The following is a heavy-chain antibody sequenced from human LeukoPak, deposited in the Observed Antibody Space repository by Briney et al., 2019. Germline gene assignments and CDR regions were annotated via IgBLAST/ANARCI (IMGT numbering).Heavy chain of an antibody. V-gene: IGHV4-61*08. Sequence: SQTLSLTCAVSGGSISSSGYYWSWIRQPPGKGLEWIGYIYYSGSTNYNPSLESRVTISVDTSKNQFSLKLSSVTAADTAVYYCARALDYVWGSYRWAFDIWGQGTMVTVSS. CDR3: ARALDYVWGSYRWAFDI. CDR1: GGSISSSGYY. CDR2: IYYSGST. J-gene: IGHJ3*02. D-gene: IGHD3-16*02.